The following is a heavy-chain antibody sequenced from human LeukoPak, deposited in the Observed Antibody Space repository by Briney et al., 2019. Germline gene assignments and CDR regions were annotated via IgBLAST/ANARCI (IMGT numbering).Heavy chain of an antibody. CDR3: AKHVAELRYFDWLLKSGDYYYFGMDV. Sequence: SETLSLTCTVSGGSISSYYWSWIRQPPGKGLEWIGYIYYSGSTNYNPSLKSRVTLSVDTSKNQFSLKLRSVTPAATAGYYCAKHVAELRYFDWLLKSGDYYYFGMDVWGQGTTVTVSS. CDR1: GGSISSYY. D-gene: IGHD3-9*01. J-gene: IGHJ6*02. CDR2: IYYSGST. V-gene: IGHV4-59*08.